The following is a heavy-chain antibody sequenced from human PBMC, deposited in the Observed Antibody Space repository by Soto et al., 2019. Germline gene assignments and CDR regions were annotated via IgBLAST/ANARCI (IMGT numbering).Heavy chain of an antibody. D-gene: IGHD3-9*01. Sequence: SVTMSLTYTVAGEYINNDRCCCGSINKPPGKGLEWIGSIYYRGNTYYNPSLQTRVTISLDKSKSQFSLRLNSVTAADSAVYFCARLEGLATISYYFDFWGQGAQVTVSS. J-gene: IGHJ4*02. CDR1: GEYINNDRCC. V-gene: IGHV4-39*01. CDR3: ARLEGLATISYYFDF. CDR2: IYYRGNT.